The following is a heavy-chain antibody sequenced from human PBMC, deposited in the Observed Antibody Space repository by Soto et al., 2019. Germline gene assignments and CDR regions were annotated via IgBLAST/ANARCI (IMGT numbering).Heavy chain of an antibody. CDR2: IIPSDGST. CDR1: GYTFTSYY. J-gene: IGHJ4*02. Sequence: ASVKVSCKASGYTFTSYYMHWVRQAPGQGLEWMGIIIPSDGSTSYAQKFQGRVTMTRDTSSSTVYMELINLRSEDTAVYYCTRDLEAAVAGFDYWGKETLVTFPS. V-gene: IGHV1-46*01. CDR3: TRDLEAAVAGFDY. D-gene: IGHD6-19*01.